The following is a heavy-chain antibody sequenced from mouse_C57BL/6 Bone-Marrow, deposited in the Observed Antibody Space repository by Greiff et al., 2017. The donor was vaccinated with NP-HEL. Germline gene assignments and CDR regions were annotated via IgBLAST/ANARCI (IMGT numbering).Heavy chain of an antibody. Sequence: VQLQQSGTVLARPGASVKMSCKTSGYTFTSYWMYWVKQRPGQGLEWIGAITPGNSDTSYNQKFKGKDKLTAVTTASTAYMELSSVTTVDSAVYYWTREDEYYGGPRYVWGTGTTVTVSS. V-gene: IGHV1-5*01. J-gene: IGHJ1*03. D-gene: IGHD1-2*01. CDR3: TREDEYYGGPRYV. CDR1: GYTFTSYW. CDR2: ITPGNSDT.